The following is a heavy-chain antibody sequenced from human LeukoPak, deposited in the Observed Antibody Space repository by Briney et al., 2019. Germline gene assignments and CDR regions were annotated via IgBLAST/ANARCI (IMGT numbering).Heavy chain of an antibody. CDR1: GFTFSSYS. CDR3: ARDQYSGHWYYALDI. V-gene: IGHV3-48*02. CDR2: ISSSISVI. D-gene: IGHD6-19*01. J-gene: IGHJ3*02. Sequence: GGSLRLSCAASGFTFSSYSMNWVRQAPGKGLEWVSYISSSISVIYYADSVKGRFTISRDNAKNSLYLQMNSLRDEDTAVYYCARDQYSGHWYYALDIWGQGSMVTVSS.